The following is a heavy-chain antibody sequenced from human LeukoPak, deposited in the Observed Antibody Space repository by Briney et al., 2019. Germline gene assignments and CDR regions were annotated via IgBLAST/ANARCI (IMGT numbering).Heavy chain of an antibody. V-gene: IGHV3-74*01. D-gene: IGHD3-22*01. CDR3: ARVLSGSWDWFDP. Sequence: GGSLRLSCAASGFTFSNYWMHWVRQAPGKGLVWVSRINTDGSRITYADSVKGRFTISRDNAMNTVYLQMNSLRAEDTVVYYCARVLSGSWDWFDPWGQGTLVTVSS. CDR1: GFTFSNYW. CDR2: INTDGSRI. J-gene: IGHJ5*02.